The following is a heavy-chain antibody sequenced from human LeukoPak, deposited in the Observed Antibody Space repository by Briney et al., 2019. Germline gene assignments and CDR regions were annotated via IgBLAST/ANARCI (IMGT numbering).Heavy chain of an antibody. CDR3: ARSPIVGATMDY. Sequence: TPETLSLTCTISGGSISSYFWIWIRQPPPKALEWIGYIYYSGSTNYNPSLKSRVTISVDTSKNQFSLKLSSVTAADTAVYYCARSPIVGATMDYWGQGTLVTVSS. V-gene: IGHV4-59*08. D-gene: IGHD1-26*01. CDR1: GGSISSYF. J-gene: IGHJ4*02. CDR2: IYYSGST.